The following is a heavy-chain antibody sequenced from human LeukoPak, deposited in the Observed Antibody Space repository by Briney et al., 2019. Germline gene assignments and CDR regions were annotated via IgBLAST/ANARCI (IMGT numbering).Heavy chain of an antibody. D-gene: IGHD3-16*01. CDR2: IRTNTYGGTT. J-gene: IGHJ4*02. CDR1: GFTFGEYV. V-gene: IGHV3-49*04. CDR3: SRVPRAGLGDYGYSDH. Sequence: PGGPLRLSCAGSGFTFGEYVINWVRQAPGKGLEWVGLIRTNTYGGTTENAASVQGRFTISRDDSKSIAYLQMNSLKTEDTAVYYCSRVPRAGLGDYGYSDHWGQGTLVTVSS.